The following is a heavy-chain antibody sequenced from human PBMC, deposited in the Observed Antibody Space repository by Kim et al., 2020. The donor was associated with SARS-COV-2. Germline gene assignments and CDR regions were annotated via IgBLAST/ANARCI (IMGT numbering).Heavy chain of an antibody. CDR1: GGSISSYY. D-gene: IGHD6-19*01. CDR3: ARVTSVAVAGTVIAEYFRH. V-gene: IGHV4-59*13. CDR2: IYYSGST. Sequence: SETLSLTCTVSGGSISSYYWSWIRQPPGKGLEWIGNIYYSGSTNYNPSLKSRVTISVDTSKNQFSLKLSSVTAADTAVYYCARVTSVAVAGTVIAEYFRHWGPGTLITVSS. J-gene: IGHJ1*01.